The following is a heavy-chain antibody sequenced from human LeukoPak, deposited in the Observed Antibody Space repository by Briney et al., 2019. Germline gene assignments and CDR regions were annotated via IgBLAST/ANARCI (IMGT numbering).Heavy chain of an antibody. V-gene: IGHV3-48*02. CDR2: ISKSSDTI. CDR1: GFTFSAYA. J-gene: IGHJ4*02. D-gene: IGHD5-18*01. Sequence: GGSLRLSCEASGFTFSAYAMTWVRQAPGKGLEWVSYISKSSDTIKYADSVKGRFTISRDNAKNSLYLQMNSLRDEDTAVYYCAREGIQLWLFFDYWGQGTLVTVSS. CDR3: AREGIQLWLFFDY.